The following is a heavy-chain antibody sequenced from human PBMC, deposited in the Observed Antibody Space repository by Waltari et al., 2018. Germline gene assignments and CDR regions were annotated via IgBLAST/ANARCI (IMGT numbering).Heavy chain of an antibody. CDR2: MNPNRGTT. D-gene: IGHD6-6*01. V-gene: IGHV1-8*02. CDR3: ASFWRRVYSSSSGRSAFDI. Sequence: QVQLVQSGAEVKKPGASVKVSCKASGYTFTSYDINWVRQATGQGLEWMGWMNPNRGTTVYSQTFHGRVTITRNTSISTAYMELSSLRSEDTAVSYCASFWRRVYSSSSGRSAFDIWVQVTMVTVSS. CDR1: GYTFTSYD. J-gene: IGHJ3*02.